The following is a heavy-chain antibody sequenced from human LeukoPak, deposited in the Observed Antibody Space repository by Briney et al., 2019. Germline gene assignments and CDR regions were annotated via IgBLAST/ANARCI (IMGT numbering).Heavy chain of an antibody. CDR3: ASGYYFPGLDY. D-gene: IGHD3-22*01. CDR2: IKQDGSEK. V-gene: IGHV3-7*01. J-gene: IGHJ4*02. Sequence: GGSLRLSCVAPGFTFSSYWMSWVRQAPGKGLEWVANIKQDGSEKYYVDSVKGRFTISRDNAKNSLYLQMNSLRAEDTAVYYCASGYYFPGLDYWGQGTLVTVSS. CDR1: GFTFSSYW.